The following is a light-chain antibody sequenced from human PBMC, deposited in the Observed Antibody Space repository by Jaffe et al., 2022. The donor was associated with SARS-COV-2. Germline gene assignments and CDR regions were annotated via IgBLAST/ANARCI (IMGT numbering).Light chain of an antibody. CDR2: AAS. J-gene: IGKJ1*01. V-gene: IGKV1-6*01. CDR1: QGIRND. Sequence: AIQMTQSPSSLSAAVGDRVTITCRASQGIRNDLGWYQQKPGKAPKLLIYAASSLHSGVPSRFSGSGSGTDFTLTISSLQPEDFGTYYCLQDYNYPRTFGQGTKVEIK. CDR3: LQDYNYPRT.